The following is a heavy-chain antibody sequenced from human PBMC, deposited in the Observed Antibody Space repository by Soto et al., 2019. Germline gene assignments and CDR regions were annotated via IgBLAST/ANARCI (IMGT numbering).Heavy chain of an antibody. CDR2: MNPNSGNT. V-gene: IGHV1-8*01. D-gene: IGHD3-10*01. J-gene: IGHJ4*02. CDR1: GYTFTSYD. CDR3: ARGDPTFLWFGELYPYFDY. Sequence: ASVKVSCKASGYTFTSYDINWARQATGQGLEWMGWMNPNSGNTGYAQKFQGRVTMTRNTSISTAYMELSSLRSEDTAVYYCARGDPTFLWFGELYPYFDYWGQGTQVTVSS.